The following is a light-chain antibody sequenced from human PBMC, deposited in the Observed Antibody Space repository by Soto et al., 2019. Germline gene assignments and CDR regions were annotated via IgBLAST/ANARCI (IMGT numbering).Light chain of an antibody. J-gene: IGKJ1*01. CDR1: QTIDRW. CDR3: QQYKIFPT. Sequence: DIPMTQFPSTLSASVGDRVTITCRASQTIDRWLAWYQQKPGKAPNLLIYQASSLQGGVPSRFSGSGSGTEFTLTISSLQPDDFATYYCQQYKIFPTFGQGTKVEIK. V-gene: IGKV1-5*03. CDR2: QAS.